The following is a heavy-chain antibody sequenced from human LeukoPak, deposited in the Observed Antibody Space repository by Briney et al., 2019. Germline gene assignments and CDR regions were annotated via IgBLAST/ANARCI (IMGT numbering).Heavy chain of an antibody. D-gene: IGHD5-18*01. CDR2: ISPDGSEI. J-gene: IGHJ4*02. V-gene: IGHV3-7*01. CDR1: GFTFSSYW. Sequence: GGSLRLSCTASGFTFSSYWMSWVRQGPGKGLEWVANISPDGSEIYYVDSVKGRFTISRDNAKNSLYLQMNSLRAEDTAVYYCARVSMYSYGRITWGQGTLVTVSS. CDR3: ARVSMYSYGRIT.